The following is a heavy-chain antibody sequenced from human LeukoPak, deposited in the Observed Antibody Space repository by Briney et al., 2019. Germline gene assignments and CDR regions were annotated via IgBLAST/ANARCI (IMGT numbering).Heavy chain of an antibody. CDR3: ARASSCGAGCYYYFDY. CDR2: INPNSGGT. CDR1: GYTFTGNY. D-gene: IGHD2-21*02. V-gene: IGHV1-2*02. J-gene: IGHJ4*02. Sequence: VASVKVSCKASGYTFTGNYLHWVRQAPGQGLECMGWINPNSGGTNYAQKFQGRVAMTRGTSINTAYMELSNLRSDDTAVYFCARASSCGAGCYYYFDYWGQGTLVAVSS.